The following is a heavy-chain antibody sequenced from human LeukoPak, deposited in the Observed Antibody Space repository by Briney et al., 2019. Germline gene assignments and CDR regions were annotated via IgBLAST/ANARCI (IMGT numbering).Heavy chain of an antibody. Sequence: KPSETLSLTCTVSSGSISSGGYYWSWIRQHPGKGLEWIGYIYYSGSTYYNPSLKSRVTISVDTSKNQFSLKLSSVTAADTAVYYCARDEIGYCSGGSCYSGSLGMDVWGQGTTVTVSS. CDR1: SGSISSGGYY. J-gene: IGHJ6*02. CDR3: ARDEIGYCSGGSCYSGSLGMDV. V-gene: IGHV4-31*03. CDR2: IYYSGST. D-gene: IGHD2-15*01.